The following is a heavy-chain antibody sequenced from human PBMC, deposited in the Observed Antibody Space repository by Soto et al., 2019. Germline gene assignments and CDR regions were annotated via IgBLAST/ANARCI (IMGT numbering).Heavy chain of an antibody. D-gene: IGHD3-9*01. CDR2: IYHSGGT. CDR1: GASIGGSTFY. Sequence: QLHLQESGPGLLKPSETLSLTCTVSGASIGGSTFYWGWIRQSPGRGLEGIGRIYHSGGTYYNPSLKSRITLSVDTSKNHFSLRLDSVTAADTALYFCARHRSYSDILTGYFDSWGQGAQVYVSP. J-gene: IGHJ4*02. V-gene: IGHV4-39*01. CDR3: ARHRSYSDILTGYFDS.